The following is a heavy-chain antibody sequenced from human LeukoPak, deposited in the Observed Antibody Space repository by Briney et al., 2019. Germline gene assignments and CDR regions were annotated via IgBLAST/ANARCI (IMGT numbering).Heavy chain of an antibody. CDR1: SGSISSYY. V-gene: IGHV4-59*01. D-gene: IGHD2-2*01. J-gene: IGHJ4*02. Sequence: PSETLSLTCTVSSGSISSYYWSWIRQPPGKGLEWIGYIYYSGSTNYNPSLKSRVTISVDTSKNQFSLKLSSVTAADTAVYYCARDTHNCSSTSCSNDFDYWGQGTLVTVSS. CDR2: IYYSGST. CDR3: ARDTHNCSSTSCSNDFDY.